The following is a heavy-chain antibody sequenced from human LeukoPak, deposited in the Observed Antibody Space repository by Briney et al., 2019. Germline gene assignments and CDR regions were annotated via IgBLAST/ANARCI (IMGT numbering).Heavy chain of an antibody. CDR2: MNPNSGNT. V-gene: IGHV1-8*01. D-gene: IGHD3-3*01. Sequence: ASVKVSCKASGYTFTSYDINWVRQATGQGLEWMGWMNPNSGNTGYAQKFQGRVTMTRNTSISTAYMELSSLRSEDTAVYYCAIYSSPGPRFGVVIIHHPDDAFDIWGQGTMVTVSS. CDR3: AIYSSPGPRFGVVIIHHPDDAFDI. CDR1: GYTFTSYD. J-gene: IGHJ3*02.